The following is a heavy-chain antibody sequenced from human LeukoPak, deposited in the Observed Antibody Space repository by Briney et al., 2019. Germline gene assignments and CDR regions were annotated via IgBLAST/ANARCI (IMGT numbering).Heavy chain of an antibody. CDR2: IKPDGSEK. V-gene: IGHV3-7*01. D-gene: IGHD1-26*01. CDR1: GFTFSTYW. J-gene: IGHJ5*02. CDR3: ARGSFRFDP. Sequence: PGGSLRLSCAASGFTFSTYWMTWVRQAPGTGLERVANIKPDGSEKNYVDSVKGRFTISRDHAKNSLSLQMNSLTAEDRAVYYCARGSFRFDPWGQGTLVTLSS.